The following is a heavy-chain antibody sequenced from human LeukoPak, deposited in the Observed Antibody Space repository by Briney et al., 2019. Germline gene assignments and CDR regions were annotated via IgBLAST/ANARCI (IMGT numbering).Heavy chain of an antibody. CDR2: IYYSGST. CDR3: ARTHPVYGMDV. J-gene: IGHJ6*02. CDR1: GGSISSYY. Sequence: SETLSLTCTVSGGSISSYYWSWIRQPPGKGLEWIGYIYYSGSTNYNPSLKSRVTISVDTSKNQFSLKLSSVTAADTAVYYCARTHPVYGMDVWGQGTTVTVSS. V-gene: IGHV4-59*01.